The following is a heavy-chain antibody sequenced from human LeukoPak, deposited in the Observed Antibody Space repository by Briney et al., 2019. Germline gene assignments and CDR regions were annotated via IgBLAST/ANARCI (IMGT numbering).Heavy chain of an antibody. CDR3: ARGKMGLLRYYDY. CDR1: GGSFSGYY. D-gene: IGHD3-9*01. V-gene: IGHV4-34*01. CDR2: INHSGST. J-gene: IGHJ4*02. Sequence: SETLSLXCAVYGGSFSGYYWSWIRQPPGKGLEWIGEINHSGSTNYNPSLKSRVTISVDTSKNQFSLKLSSVTAADTAVYYCARGKMGLLRYYDYWGQGTLVTVSS.